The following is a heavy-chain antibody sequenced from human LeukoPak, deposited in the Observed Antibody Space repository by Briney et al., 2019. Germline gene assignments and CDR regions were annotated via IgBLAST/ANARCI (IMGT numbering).Heavy chain of an antibody. Sequence: GGSLRLSCAASGFTFSSYSMNWVRQAPGKGLEWVSSISSSSSYIYYADSVKGRFTISRDNAKNSPYLQMNSLRAEDTAVYYCATGGRYSSSDYWGQGTLVTVSS. V-gene: IGHV3-21*01. CDR3: ATGGRYSSSDY. J-gene: IGHJ4*02. CDR1: GFTFSSYS. D-gene: IGHD6-19*01. CDR2: ISSSSSYI.